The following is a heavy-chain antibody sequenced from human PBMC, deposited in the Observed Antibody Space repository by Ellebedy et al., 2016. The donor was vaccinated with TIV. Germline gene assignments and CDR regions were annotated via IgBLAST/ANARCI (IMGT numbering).Heavy chain of an antibody. V-gene: IGHV3-30*18. J-gene: IGHJ6*03. CDR3: AKELGDYGNYYYMDV. CDR1: GFMFSDYG. Sequence: GESLKISXAASGFMFSDYGMHWVRQAPGKGLEWVAIISYDGSNQYYADSVKGRFTISRDNSKKTLYLQMNSLRGEDTAVYHCAKELGDYGNYYYMDVWGKGTTVTVSS. CDR2: ISYDGSNQ. D-gene: IGHD4-17*01.